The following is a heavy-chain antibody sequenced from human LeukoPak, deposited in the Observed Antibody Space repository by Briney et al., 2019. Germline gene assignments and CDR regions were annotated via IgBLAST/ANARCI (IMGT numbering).Heavy chain of an antibody. CDR3: ARLNWGTWWYFDL. D-gene: IGHD7-27*01. CDR2: INHSVST. CDR1: GGSFSGYY. V-gene: IGHV4-34*01. J-gene: IGHJ2*01. Sequence: SETLSLTCAVYGGSFSGYYCSWIRQPPGKGLEWIGEINHSVSTNYNPSLKSRVTISVDTSKTQFSLKLSSVTAAATAVYSCARLNWGTWWYFDLRGRGTQVNVPS.